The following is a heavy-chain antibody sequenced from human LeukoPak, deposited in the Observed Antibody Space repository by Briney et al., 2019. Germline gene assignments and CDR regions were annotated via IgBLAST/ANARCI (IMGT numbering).Heavy chain of an antibody. CDR3: ARALPRSGYFDY. D-gene: IGHD6-25*01. Sequence: SETLSLTCAVSGDSISSSNWWSWVRQPPEKGLEWIGEIYHSGSTNYNPSLKSRVTISVDKSKNQFSLKLSSVTAADPAVYYGARALPRSGYFDYWGQGTLVTVSS. CDR1: GDSISSSNW. J-gene: IGHJ4*02. CDR2: IYHSGST. V-gene: IGHV4-4*02.